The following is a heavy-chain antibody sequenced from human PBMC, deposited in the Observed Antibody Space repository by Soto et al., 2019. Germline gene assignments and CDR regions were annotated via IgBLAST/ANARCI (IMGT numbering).Heavy chain of an antibody. D-gene: IGHD1-26*01. CDR1: GYTFTGYD. CDR3: ARGADLSGYFDY. Sequence: ASVKVSCKASGYTFTGYDIHWVRQAPGQGLEWMGWINPNSGGTNYAQKFQGWVTMTRDTSISTAYMELSRLRSDDTAVYYCARGADLSGYFDYWGQGTLVTVSS. J-gene: IGHJ4*02. V-gene: IGHV1-2*04. CDR2: INPNSGGT.